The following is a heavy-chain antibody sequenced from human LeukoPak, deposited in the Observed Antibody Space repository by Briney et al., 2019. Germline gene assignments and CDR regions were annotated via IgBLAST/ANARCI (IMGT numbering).Heavy chain of an antibody. V-gene: IGHV4-59*01. CDR1: GGSMSSYY. Sequence: SETLSLTCTVSGGSMSSYYWSWIRQPPGKGLEWIGYIYYSGSTNYNPSLKSRVTISVDTSKNQFSLKLSSVTAAGTAVYYCARDRCSGGSCHSDYWGQGTLVTVSS. CDR3: ARDRCSGGSCHSDY. D-gene: IGHD2-15*01. J-gene: IGHJ4*02. CDR2: IYYSGST.